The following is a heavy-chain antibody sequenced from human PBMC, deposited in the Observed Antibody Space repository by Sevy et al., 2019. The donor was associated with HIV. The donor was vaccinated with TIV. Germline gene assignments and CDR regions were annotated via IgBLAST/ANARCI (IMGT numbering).Heavy chain of an antibody. CDR3: ARLITMVRGVTAKQLDY. CDR2: ISGSGGST. Sequence: GGSLRLSCAASGFTFSSYAMSWVRQAPGKGLEWVSAISGSGGSTYYENSVKGRSTSSRDNSKNTLYLQVNSLRAEDTAVYYCARLITMVRGVTAKQLDYWGQVTLVTVSS. V-gene: IGHV3-23*01. D-gene: IGHD3-10*01. J-gene: IGHJ4*02. CDR1: GFTFSSYA.